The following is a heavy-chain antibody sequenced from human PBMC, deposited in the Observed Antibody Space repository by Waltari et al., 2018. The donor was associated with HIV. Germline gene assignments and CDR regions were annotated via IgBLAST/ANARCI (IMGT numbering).Heavy chain of an antibody. Sequence: QVQLVASGGGLVQPGGSLGLSGAAPGFLFPDFAIHWVRQAPGKGLEWVAVISRDGSSKYYADSVQGRFTISRDNSKNSLHLHMNSLRPKDTAVYYCAREGIVAAPFDFWGLGTLVTVSS. J-gene: IGHJ4*02. CDR2: ISRDGSSK. V-gene: IGHV3-30*01. CDR1: GFLFPDFA. D-gene: IGHD2-15*01. CDR3: AREGIVAAPFDF.